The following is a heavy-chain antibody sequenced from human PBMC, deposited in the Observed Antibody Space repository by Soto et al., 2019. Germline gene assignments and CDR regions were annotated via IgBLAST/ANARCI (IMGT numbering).Heavy chain of an antibody. J-gene: IGHJ4*02. Sequence: ASVKVSCKASGGTFSSYAISWVRQAPGQGLEWVGGIIPIFGTANYAQKFQGRVTITADESTSTAYMELSSLRSEDTAVYYCASGPLGSGWDYFDYWGQGTLVTVSS. CDR1: GGTFSSYA. CDR3: ASGPLGSGWDYFDY. D-gene: IGHD6-19*01. V-gene: IGHV1-69*13. CDR2: IIPIFGTA.